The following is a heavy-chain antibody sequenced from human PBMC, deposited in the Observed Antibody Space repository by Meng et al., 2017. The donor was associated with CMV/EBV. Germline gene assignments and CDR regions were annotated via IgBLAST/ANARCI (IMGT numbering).Heavy chain of an antibody. D-gene: IGHD3-3*01. Sequence: GESLKISCAASGFTFSSYWMSWVRQAPGKGLEWVANIKQDGSEKYYVDPVKGRFTISRDNAKNSLYLQMNSLRAEDTAVYYCARVIGDYDFWSGYSLYYYYGMDVWGQGTTVTVSS. CDR2: IKQDGSEK. J-gene: IGHJ6*02. CDR3: ARVIGDYDFWSGYSLYYYYGMDV. V-gene: IGHV3-7*01. CDR1: GFTFSSYW.